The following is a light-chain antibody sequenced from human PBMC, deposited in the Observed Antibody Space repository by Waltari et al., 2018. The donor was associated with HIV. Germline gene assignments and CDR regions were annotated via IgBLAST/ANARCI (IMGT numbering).Light chain of an antibody. CDR1: SSDVGGYTF. CDR3: CSYSGSGTLYV. CDR2: DVT. V-gene: IGLV2-11*01. Sequence: QSALTQPRSVSGSPGQSVTISCTGTSSDVGGYTFVSWYQHHPGKAPKLVISDVTNRPSGVPDRFSRSKSGNTASLTISGLQAEDEADYYCCSYSGSGTLYVFGTGTEVTVL. J-gene: IGLJ1*01.